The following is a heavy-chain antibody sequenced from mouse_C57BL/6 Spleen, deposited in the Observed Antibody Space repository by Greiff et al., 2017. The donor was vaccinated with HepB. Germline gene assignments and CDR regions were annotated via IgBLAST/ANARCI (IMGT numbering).Heavy chain of an antibody. CDR3: ARGDFAWYYFDY. D-gene: IGHD3-3*01. CDR2: IHPNSGST. Sequence: QVQLQQPGAELVKPGASVKLSCKASGYTFTSYWMHWVKQRPGQGLEWIGMIHPNSGSTNYNEKFKSKATLTVDKSSSTAYMQLSSLTSEDSAVYYCARGDFAWYYFDYWGQGTTLTVSS. CDR1: GYTFTSYW. V-gene: IGHV1-64*01. J-gene: IGHJ2*01.